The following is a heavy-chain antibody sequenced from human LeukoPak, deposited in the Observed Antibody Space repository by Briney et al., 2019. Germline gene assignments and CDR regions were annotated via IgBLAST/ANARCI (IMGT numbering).Heavy chain of an antibody. V-gene: IGHV4-59*11. J-gene: IGHJ3*02. CDR1: GDSISFHF. Sequence: SETLTLTCSVSGDSISFHFWSWIRQPPGKGLEWIGHTYYGGSTDYNPSLASRVTVSADTSKNQFSLKLSSVTAADTAVYYCATLGRAAGNAFDIWGQGTVVIVSS. CDR2: TYYGGST. CDR3: ATLGRAAGNAFDI. D-gene: IGHD1-26*01.